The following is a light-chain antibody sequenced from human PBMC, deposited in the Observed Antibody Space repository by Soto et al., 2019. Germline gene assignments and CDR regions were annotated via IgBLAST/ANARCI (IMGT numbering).Light chain of an antibody. CDR2: AAS. CDR1: QGISSN. J-gene: IGKJ5*01. CDR3: QQFNSYPIT. V-gene: IGKV1-9*01. Sequence: EIQLTQYPSFLSASVGEKVTMTCRASQGISSNLAWYQQKPGKAPKLLIYAASTLQSGVPSRFSGSGSGTEFTLTISSLQPEDFATYYCQQFNSYPITFGQGTGLVIK.